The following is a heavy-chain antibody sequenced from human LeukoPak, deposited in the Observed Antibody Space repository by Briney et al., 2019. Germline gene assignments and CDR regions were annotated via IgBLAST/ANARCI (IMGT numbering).Heavy chain of an antibody. CDR3: ARVSEFYGSGSFYNEDY. CDR1: GFSFSTYS. D-gene: IGHD3-10*01. CDR2: ISSRSDYI. Sequence: GGSLRLSCAASGFSFSTYSMSWVRQAPGKGLEWVSSISSRSDYIYFGDSVRGRFTISRDNAKNSLYLQMNSLRAEHTAVYYCARVSEFYGSGSFYNEDYWGQGTLVTVSS. V-gene: IGHV3-21*01. J-gene: IGHJ4*02.